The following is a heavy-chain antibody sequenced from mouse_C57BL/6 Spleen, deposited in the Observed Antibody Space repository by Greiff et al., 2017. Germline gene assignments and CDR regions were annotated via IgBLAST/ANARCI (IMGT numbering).Heavy chain of an antibody. J-gene: IGHJ2*01. CDR3: ARKGRDY. Sequence: QVQLQQSGPELVKPGASVKISCTASGYAFSSSWMNWVKQRPGKGLEWIGRIYPGDGDTNYNGKFKGKATLTADKSSSTAYMQLSSQTSENSAVYCCARKGRDYWGQGTTLTVSS. CDR2: IYPGDGDT. V-gene: IGHV1-82*01. CDR1: GYAFSSSW.